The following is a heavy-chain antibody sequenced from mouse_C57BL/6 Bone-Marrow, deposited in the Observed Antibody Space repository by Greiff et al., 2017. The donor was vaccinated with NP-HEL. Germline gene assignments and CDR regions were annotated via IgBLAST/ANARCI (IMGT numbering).Heavy chain of an antibody. Sequence: QVHVKQSGPELVKPGASVKLSCKASGYTFTSYDINWVKQRPGQGLEWIGWIYPRDGSTKYNEKFKGKATLTVDTSSSTAYMELHSLTSEDSAVYFCAREGYFDVWGTGTTVTVSS. CDR1: GYTFTSYD. CDR2: IYPRDGST. V-gene: IGHV1-85*01. J-gene: IGHJ1*03. CDR3: AREGYFDV.